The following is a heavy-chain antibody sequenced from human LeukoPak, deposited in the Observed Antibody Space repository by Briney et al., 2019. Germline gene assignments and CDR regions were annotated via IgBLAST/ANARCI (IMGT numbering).Heavy chain of an antibody. V-gene: IGHV4-59*01. D-gene: IGHD3-22*01. CDR3: AREPITMIVVPIS. J-gene: IGHJ4*02. CDR1: GGSISTYY. CDR2: IYYSGST. Sequence: SETLSLTCTVSGGSISTYYWSWIRQPPGKGLEWIGYIYYSGSTNYNPTLKSRVTISVDTSKNQVSLKLSSVTAADTAVYYCAREPITMIVVPISWGQGTLVTVSS.